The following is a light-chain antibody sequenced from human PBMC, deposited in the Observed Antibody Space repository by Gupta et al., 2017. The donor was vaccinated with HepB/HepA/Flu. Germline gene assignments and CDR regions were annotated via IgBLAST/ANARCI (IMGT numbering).Light chain of an antibody. CDR2: DAS. V-gene: IGKV3-11*01. J-gene: IGKJ4*01. CDR3: QQRSNWPLT. CDR1: QSVSSY. Sequence: EIVLTQSPATLPLSPGERATLSCRASQSVSSYLAWYQQKPGQAPRLLIYDASNRATGIPARFSGSRSGTDFTLTISSLEPEDFAVYYCQQRSNWPLTFGGGTKVEIK.